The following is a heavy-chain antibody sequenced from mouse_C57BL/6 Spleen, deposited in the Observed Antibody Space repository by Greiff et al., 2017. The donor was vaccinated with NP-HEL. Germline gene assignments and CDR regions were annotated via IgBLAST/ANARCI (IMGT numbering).Heavy chain of an antibody. CDR1: GYTFTDYN. V-gene: IGHV1-18*01. D-gene: IGHD1-1*01. CDR3: ARGYYYGSSYYFDY. CDR2: INPNNGGT. J-gene: IGHJ2*01. Sequence: EVKLVESGPELVKPGASVKIPCKASGYTFTDYNMDWVKQSHGKSLEWIGDINPNNGGTIYNQKFKGKATLTVDKSSSTAYMELRSLTSEDTAVYYCARGYYYGSSYYFDYWGQGTTLTVSS.